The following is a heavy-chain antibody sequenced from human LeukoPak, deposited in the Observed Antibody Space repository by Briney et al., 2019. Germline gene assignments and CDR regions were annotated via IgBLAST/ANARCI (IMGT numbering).Heavy chain of an antibody. CDR2: ISWNSGSI. D-gene: IGHD2-2*01. CDR3: AKDTAFDHYYYYGMDV. J-gene: IGHJ6*02. V-gene: IGHV3-9*01. CDR1: GFTFDDYA. Sequence: GGSLRLSCAASGFTFDDYAMHWVRQAPGKGLEWVSGISWNSGSIGYADSVKGRFTISRDNAKNSLYLQMNSLGAEDTALYYCAKDTAFDHYYYYGMDVWGQGTTVTVSS.